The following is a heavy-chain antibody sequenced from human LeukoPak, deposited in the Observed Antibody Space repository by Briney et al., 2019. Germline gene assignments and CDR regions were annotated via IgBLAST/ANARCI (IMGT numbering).Heavy chain of an antibody. CDR1: GFSLITSGMC. CDR3: ARISAYGDYYFDY. V-gene: IGHV2-70*01. Sequence: SGPTLVEPTQTLTLTCTFSGFSLITSGMCVSWIRQPPGKALEWLALIDWDDDKYYSTFLKTRLTISKDTFKNQVVLTMTNMDPVDTATYYCARISAYGDYYFDYWGQGTLVTVSS. CDR2: IDWDDDK. J-gene: IGHJ4*02. D-gene: IGHD4-17*01.